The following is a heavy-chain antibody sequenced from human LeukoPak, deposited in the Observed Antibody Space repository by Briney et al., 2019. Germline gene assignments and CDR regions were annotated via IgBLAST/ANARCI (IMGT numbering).Heavy chain of an antibody. CDR3: ARDSPYILGYFDY. CDR2: ISYDGSNK. CDR1: GFTFSSYA. J-gene: IGHJ4*02. V-gene: IGHV3-30-3*01. Sequence: PGRSLRLSCAASGFTFSSYAMHWVRQAPGKGLEWVAVISYDGSNKYYADSVKGRFTISRDSSKNTLYLQMNSLRAEDTAVYYCARDSPYILGYFDYWGQGTLVTVSS. D-gene: IGHD2/OR15-2a*01.